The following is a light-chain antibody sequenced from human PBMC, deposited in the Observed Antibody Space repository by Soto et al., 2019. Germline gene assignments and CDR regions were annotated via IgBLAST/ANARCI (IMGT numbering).Light chain of an antibody. CDR3: QQYSDWPPVT. CDR1: QGIGSN. V-gene: IGKV3-15*01. Sequence: EVVMTQSPATLSLSPGDRATVSCRASQGIGSNLAWYQQKPGQAPRLLIYGASTRAAGAPARFSGSGSGTEFTLTISSLQSEDFALYYCQQYSDWPPVTFGGVTKVEIK. J-gene: IGKJ4*01. CDR2: GAS.